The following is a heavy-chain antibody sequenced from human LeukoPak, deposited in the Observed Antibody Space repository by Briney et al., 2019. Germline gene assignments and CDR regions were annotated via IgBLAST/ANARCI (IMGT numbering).Heavy chain of an antibody. CDR3: AKYPNQDTAMVNDAFDI. CDR2: ISGSGGST. CDR1: GFTFSSYA. J-gene: IGHJ3*02. V-gene: IGHV3-23*01. D-gene: IGHD5-18*01. Sequence: PGGSLRLSCAASGFTFSSYAMSWVRQAPGKGLEWVSVISGSGGSTYYADSVKGRFTISRDNSKNTLYLQMNSLRAEDTAVYYCAKYPNQDTAMVNDAFDIWGQGTMVTVSS.